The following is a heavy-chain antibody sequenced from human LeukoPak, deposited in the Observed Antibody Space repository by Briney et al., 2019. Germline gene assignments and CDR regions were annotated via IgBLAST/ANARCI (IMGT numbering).Heavy chain of an antibody. D-gene: IGHD3-16*01. CDR3: ARDALGIYDY. Sequence: GGPLRLSCAASGFAFSDFYMFWIRQAPGKGLEWISYISNSGSTLYYADSVKGRFTISRDNDKNLLYLQMNSLRADDTAVYYCARDALGIYDYWGQGTLVTVSS. J-gene: IGHJ4*02. CDR1: GFAFSDFY. CDR2: ISNSGSTL. V-gene: IGHV3-11*01.